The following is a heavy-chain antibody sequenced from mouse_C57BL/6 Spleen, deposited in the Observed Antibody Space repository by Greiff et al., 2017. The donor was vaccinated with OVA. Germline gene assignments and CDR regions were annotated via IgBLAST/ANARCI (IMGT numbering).Heavy chain of an antibody. CDR3: ARSDYDYGYFDV. CDR2: IYPGSGNT. D-gene: IGHD2-4*01. J-gene: IGHJ1*03. CDR1: GYTFTDYY. Sequence: QVQLKQSGAELVRPGASVKLSCKASGYTFTDYYINWVKQRPGQGLEWIARIYPGSGNTYYNEKFKGKATLTAEKSSSTAYMQLSSLTSEDSAVYFCARSDYDYGYFDVWGTGTTVTVSS. V-gene: IGHV1-76*01.